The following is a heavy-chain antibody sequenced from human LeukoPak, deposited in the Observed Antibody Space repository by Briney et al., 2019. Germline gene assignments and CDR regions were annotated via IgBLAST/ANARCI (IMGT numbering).Heavy chain of an antibody. V-gene: IGHV1-69*13. J-gene: IGHJ6*02. CDR1: GGTFSSYA. Sequence: GASVNVSCKASGGTFSSYAISWVRQAPGQGLEWMGGIIPIFGTANYAQKFQGRVTITADESTSTAYMELSSLRSEDTAVYYCASSGYGETYYYYGMDVWGQGTTVTVSS. CDR3: ASSGYGETYYYYGMDV. CDR2: IIPIFGTA. D-gene: IGHD5-18*01.